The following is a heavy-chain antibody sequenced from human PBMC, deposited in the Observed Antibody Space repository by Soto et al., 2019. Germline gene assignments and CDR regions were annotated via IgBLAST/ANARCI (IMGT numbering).Heavy chain of an antibody. Sequence: GASVKVSCKASGYTFTGYYMHWVRQAPGQGLEWMGWIHPNSGGTNYAQKFQGWVTMTRDTSISTAYMELSRLRSDDTAVYYCARAYCSSTSCYLGGAFDIWGQGTMVTVSS. D-gene: IGHD2-2*01. CDR3: ARAYCSSTSCYLGGAFDI. V-gene: IGHV1-2*04. J-gene: IGHJ3*02. CDR2: IHPNSGGT. CDR1: GYTFTGYY.